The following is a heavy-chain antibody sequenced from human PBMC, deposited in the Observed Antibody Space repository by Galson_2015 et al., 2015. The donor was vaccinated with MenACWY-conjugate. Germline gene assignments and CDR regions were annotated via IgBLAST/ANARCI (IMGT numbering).Heavy chain of an antibody. CDR3: ARHGAYNNDQFYYYSGMDV. CDR2: ISSSRSYI. Sequence: SLRLSCAASGFTFSSYSMNWVRQAPGKGLEWVSSISSSRSYIYYADSVKGRFTISRDNAKNSLYLQMNSLRAEDTAVYYCARHGAYNNDQFYYYSGMDVWGQGTTVTVSS. CDR1: GFTFSSYS. D-gene: IGHD4-17*01. V-gene: IGHV3-21*01. J-gene: IGHJ6*01.